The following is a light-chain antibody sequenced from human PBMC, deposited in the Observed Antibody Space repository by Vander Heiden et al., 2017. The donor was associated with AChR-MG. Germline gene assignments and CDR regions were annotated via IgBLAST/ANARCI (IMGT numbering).Light chain of an antibody. CDR1: QAISTF. CDR2: AAS. Sequence: QLAQSPSSLSASVGDGVTITCRASQAISTFLAWYQQKPGEAPKLLIYAASTLQSGVPSRFSGSGSGTDFTLNISSLQPEDFATYYCQQVNSYPRTFGGGTKVEIK. V-gene: IGKV1-9*01. J-gene: IGKJ4*01. CDR3: QQVNSYPRT.